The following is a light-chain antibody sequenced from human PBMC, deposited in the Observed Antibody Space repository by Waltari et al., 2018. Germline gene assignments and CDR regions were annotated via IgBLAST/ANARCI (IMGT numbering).Light chain of an antibody. Sequence: QSALTQPPSASGSPGQSVTISCTGTSSDAGAYDHVSWHQHHPGKAPQLLISEVSKRPSGVPDRFSGSRSGNTASLTVSGLQTEDEADYYCSSYAGSNNLVFGGGTKLTVL. CDR3: SSYAGSNNLV. CDR1: SSDAGAYDH. V-gene: IGLV2-8*01. CDR2: EVS. J-gene: IGLJ2*01.